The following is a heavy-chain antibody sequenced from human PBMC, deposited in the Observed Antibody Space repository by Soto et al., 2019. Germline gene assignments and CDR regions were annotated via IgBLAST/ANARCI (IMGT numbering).Heavy chain of an antibody. Sequence: ASVKVSCKASGYDFTSHYMHWVRQAPGQGLEWMGIINPIGGSTNYAQKFQGRVTITRDTSASTAYMELSSLRSEDTAVYYCARGVGSGLSDYWGQGTLVTVSS. CDR2: INPIGGST. V-gene: IGHV1-46*01. D-gene: IGHD1-26*01. J-gene: IGHJ4*02. CDR1: GYDFTSHY. CDR3: ARGVGSGLSDY.